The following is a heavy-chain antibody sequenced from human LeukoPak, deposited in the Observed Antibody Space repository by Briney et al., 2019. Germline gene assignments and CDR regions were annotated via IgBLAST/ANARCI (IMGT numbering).Heavy chain of an antibody. CDR1: GFTFSSYG. CDR2: IWYDGSNK. D-gene: IGHD3-22*01. V-gene: IGHV3-33*01. CDR3: ARGDYYDSSGPFDY. J-gene: IGHJ4*02. Sequence: GGSLRLSCAASGFTFSSYGMHWVRQAPGKGLEGVAVIWYDGSNKYYADSVKGRFTISRDNSKNTLYLQMNSLRAEDTAVYYCARGDYYDSSGPFDYWGQGTLVTVSS.